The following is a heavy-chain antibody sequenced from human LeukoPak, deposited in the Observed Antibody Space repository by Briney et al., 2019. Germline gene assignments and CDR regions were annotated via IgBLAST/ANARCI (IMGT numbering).Heavy chain of an antibody. D-gene: IGHD3-16*01. V-gene: IGHV4-59*08. CDR1: GGYITGYY. J-gene: IGHJ4*02. CDR3: ARHTPLLGGITQFDY. Sequence: SETLSLACTVSGGYITGYYWSWVRQPPGKALEWIGYVFYNGITDYNPSLESRVTISVDTSKNQFSLRLSSVSAADTAIYYCARHTPLLGGITQFDYWGQGTLVTVSS. CDR2: VFYNGIT.